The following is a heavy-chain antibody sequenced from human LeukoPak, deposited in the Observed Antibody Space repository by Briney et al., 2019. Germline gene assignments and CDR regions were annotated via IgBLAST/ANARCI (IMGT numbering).Heavy chain of an antibody. CDR2: FDPEDGET. J-gene: IGHJ6*04. Sequence: ASVKVSCKVSGYTLTELSMHWVRQAPGKGLEWMGGFDPEDGETIYAQEFQGRVTMTEDTSTDTAYMELSSLRSEDTAVYYCATYKQWLTNYYYGMDVWGKGTTVTVSS. CDR1: GYTLTELS. CDR3: ATYKQWLTNYYYGMDV. V-gene: IGHV1-24*01. D-gene: IGHD6-19*01.